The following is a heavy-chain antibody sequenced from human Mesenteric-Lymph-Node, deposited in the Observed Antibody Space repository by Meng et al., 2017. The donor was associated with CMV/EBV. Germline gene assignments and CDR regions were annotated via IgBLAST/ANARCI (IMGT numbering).Heavy chain of an antibody. D-gene: IGHD6-13*01. CDR2: STPDSGKT. J-gene: IGHJ4*02. CDR3: ARARDSGSWLFDY. V-gene: IGHV1-3*02. CDR1: GYTFNYYA. Sequence: ASVKVSCKASGYTFNYYAIHWVRQAPGHRLQWMGCSTPDSGKTQYSREFQGRVTFTRDTSASTAYMVLSSLTSEDMAVYYCARARDSGSWLFDYWGQGSLVTVS.